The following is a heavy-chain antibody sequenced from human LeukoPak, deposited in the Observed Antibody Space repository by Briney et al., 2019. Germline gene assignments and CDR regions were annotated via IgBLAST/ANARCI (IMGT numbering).Heavy chain of an antibody. CDR3: ALTDARRDGYNQDDAFDI. CDR1: GYSFTSYW. D-gene: IGHD5-24*01. Sequence: GESLKISCKGSGYSFTSYWIGWVRQMPGKGLEWMGIIYPGDSDTRYSPSFQGQVTISADKSISTAYLQWSSLKASDTAMYYCALTDARRDGYNQDDAFDIWGQGTMVTVSS. V-gene: IGHV5-51*01. J-gene: IGHJ3*02. CDR2: IYPGDSDT.